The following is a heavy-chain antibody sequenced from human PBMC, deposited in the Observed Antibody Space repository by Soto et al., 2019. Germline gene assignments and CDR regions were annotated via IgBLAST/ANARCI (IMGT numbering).Heavy chain of an antibody. CDR3: ARTCSGGSCYSSYYYGMDV. Sequence: ASVKVSCKASQYTFTDFYIHWVRQAPGQGLEWMGRINSNSGGTNSPQKFQGRVTMTRDTSINTAYMELSSLRSDDTAVYYCARTCSGGSCYSSYYYGMDVWGQGTTVTVSS. V-gene: IGHV1-2*02. CDR2: INSNSGGT. D-gene: IGHD2-15*01. CDR1: QYTFTDFY. J-gene: IGHJ6*02.